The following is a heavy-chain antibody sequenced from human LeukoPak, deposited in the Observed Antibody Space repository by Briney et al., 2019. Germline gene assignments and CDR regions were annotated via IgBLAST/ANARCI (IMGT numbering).Heavy chain of an antibody. Sequence: GGSLRLSCAASGFTFSNYWMTWVRQAPGKGLEWVANINRDGSERYYVDSVKGRFIISRDDAKSSLYLQMNSLRAEDTAVYYCARRIAASATGGNFDLWGRGTLVTVSS. V-gene: IGHV3-7*03. J-gene: IGHJ2*01. CDR3: ARRIAASATGGNFDL. D-gene: IGHD6-6*01. CDR2: INRDGSER. CDR1: GFTFSNYW.